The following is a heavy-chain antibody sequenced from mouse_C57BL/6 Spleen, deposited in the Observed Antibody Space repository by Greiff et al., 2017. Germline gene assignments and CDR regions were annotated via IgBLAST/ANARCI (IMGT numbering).Heavy chain of an antibody. CDR2: IYPGGGYT. J-gene: IGHJ1*03. CDR1: GYTFTNYW. V-gene: IGHV1-63*01. CDR3: ARSYGYDSYGYFDD. Sequence: QVQLQQSGAELVKPGTSVKLSCKASGYTFTNYWMAWANQRPGHGLEWIGDIYPGGGYTNYNEKFKGKATLTADKSSSTAYMQFSSLTSEDSAIYYCARSYGYDSYGYFDDWGTGTTVTVSS. D-gene: IGHD2-2*01.